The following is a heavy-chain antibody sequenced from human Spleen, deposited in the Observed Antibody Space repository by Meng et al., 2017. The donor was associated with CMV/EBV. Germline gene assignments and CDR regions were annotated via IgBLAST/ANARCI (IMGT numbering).Heavy chain of an antibody. J-gene: IGHJ4*02. Sequence: GESLKISCAASGFTFSSYAMHWVCQAPGKGLEWVAVISYDGSNKYYADSVKGRFTISRDNSKNTLYLQMNSLRAEDTAVYYCARDVEMATISPPDYWGQGTLVTVSS. CDR1: GFTFSSYA. CDR3: ARDVEMATISPPDY. V-gene: IGHV3-30*04. CDR2: ISYDGSNK. D-gene: IGHD5-24*01.